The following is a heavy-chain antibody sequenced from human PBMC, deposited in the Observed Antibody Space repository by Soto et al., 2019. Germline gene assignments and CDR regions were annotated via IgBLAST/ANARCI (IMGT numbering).Heavy chain of an antibody. Sequence: QVQLVESGGGVVQPGRSLRLACAASEFTFSNYAMHWVRQAPGKGLEWVAVIWFDGSNKYYADSVKGRFTISRDNSKNTLYLQMNSLRGEDTAVYYWARDVYRSGFYMDVWGKGTTVTVSS. J-gene: IGHJ6*03. D-gene: IGHD6-25*01. CDR3: ARDVYRSGFYMDV. V-gene: IGHV3-33*01. CDR2: IWFDGSNK. CDR1: EFTFSNYA.